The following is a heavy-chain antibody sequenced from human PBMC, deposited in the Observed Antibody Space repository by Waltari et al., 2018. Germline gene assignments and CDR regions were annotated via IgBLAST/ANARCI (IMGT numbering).Heavy chain of an antibody. CDR1: GGSLGSTNW. Sequence: QVQLQESGPGLVKPSGTLSLTCAVSGGSLGSTNWWSGVRQPPGRGLEWIGEIYHNGSTSYNPSLGRRVTVSVDRSKNQFSLKVTSVTAADTAVYYCARDAIRAALDHWGPGILVTVSS. V-gene: IGHV4-4*02. D-gene: IGHD6-25*01. CDR2: IYHNGST. CDR3: ARDAIRAALDH. J-gene: IGHJ4*02.